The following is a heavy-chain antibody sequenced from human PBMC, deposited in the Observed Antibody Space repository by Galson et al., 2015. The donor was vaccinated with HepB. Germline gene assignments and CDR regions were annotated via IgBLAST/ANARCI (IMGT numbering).Heavy chain of an antibody. V-gene: IGHV3-30*18. CDR1: GFTFNTYG. J-gene: IGHJ4*02. D-gene: IGHD3-10*01. CDR2: ISYDGSNK. CDR3: AKDAHISMVRGVLGN. Sequence: SLRLSCAASGFTFNTYGMHWVRQAPGKGLEWVAVISYDGSNKYYTDSVKGRFTISRDNSKNTLYLQMDSLRAEDTAVYYCAKDAHISMVRGVLGNWGQGTLVTVSS.